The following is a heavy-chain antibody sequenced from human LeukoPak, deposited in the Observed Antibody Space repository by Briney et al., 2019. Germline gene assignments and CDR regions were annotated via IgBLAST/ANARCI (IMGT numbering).Heavy chain of an antibody. CDR1: GFTFSDYY. CDR3: AREYDSSWPS. CDR2: ISSSGSTI. J-gene: IGHJ5*02. Sequence: GGSLRLSCAASGFTFSDYYMSWIRQAPGKGLEWVSYISSSGSTIYYADSVKGRFTISRDNSKNILFLQLNSLRVGDTGVYYCAREYDSSWPSWGQGTLVTVSS. V-gene: IGHV3-11*01. D-gene: IGHD3-22*01.